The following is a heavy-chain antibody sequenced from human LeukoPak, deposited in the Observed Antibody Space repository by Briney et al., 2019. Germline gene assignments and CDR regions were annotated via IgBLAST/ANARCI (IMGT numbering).Heavy chain of an antibody. CDR1: GFTFDDYA. J-gene: IGHJ6*03. V-gene: IGHV3-9*01. D-gene: IGHD2-2*02. CDR3: AKDMVRYCSSTSCYSPMDV. CDR2: ISWNSGSI. Sequence: GGSLRLSRAASGFTFDDYAMHWVRQAPGKGLEWVSGISWNSGSIGYADSVKGRFTISRDNAKNSLYLQMNSLRAEDTALYYCAKDMVRYCSSTSCYSPMDVWGKGTTVTVSS.